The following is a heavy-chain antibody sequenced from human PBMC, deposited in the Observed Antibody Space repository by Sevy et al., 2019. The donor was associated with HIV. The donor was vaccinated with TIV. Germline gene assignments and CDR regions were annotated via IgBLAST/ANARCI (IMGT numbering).Heavy chain of an antibody. V-gene: IGHV3-48*01. CDR3: ARDQSVAGIDY. Sequence: GGSLRLSCAASGFTFSSYSMNWVRQAPGKGLEWVSYISSSSSTIYYADSVKGRFTISRDNAKNSLYLQMNSLRAEDTAVYYCARDQSVAGIDYWGQGTLVTVSS. CDR1: GFTFSSYS. CDR2: ISSSSSTI. J-gene: IGHJ4*02. D-gene: IGHD6-19*01.